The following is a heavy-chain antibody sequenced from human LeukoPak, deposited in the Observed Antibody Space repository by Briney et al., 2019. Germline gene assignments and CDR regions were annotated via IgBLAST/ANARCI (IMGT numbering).Heavy chain of an antibody. CDR2: FDPEDGET. V-gene: IGHV1-24*01. CDR1: GYTLTELS. Sequence: ASVKVSCKVSGYTLTELSMHWVRQAPGKGLEWMGGFDPEDGETIYAQKFQGRVTMTEDTPTDTAYMELSSLRSEDTAVYYCATGQDYDILTGYYLAFDYWGQGTLVTVSS. D-gene: IGHD3-9*01. J-gene: IGHJ4*02. CDR3: ATGQDYDILTGYYLAFDY.